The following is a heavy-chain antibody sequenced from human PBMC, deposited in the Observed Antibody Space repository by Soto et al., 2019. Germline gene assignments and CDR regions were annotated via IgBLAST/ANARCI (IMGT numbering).Heavy chain of an antibody. V-gene: IGHV1-8*01. D-gene: IGHD1-7*01. CDR1: GYTFPSYA. CDR2: MNPNSGNT. CDR3: ARERTGPNYFDY. J-gene: IGHJ4*02. Sequence: GAPVKVSCKASGYTFPSYAINSVRQATGQGLEWMGWMNPNSGNTAYAQKFQGRVTMTRNTSISTAYMELSSLRSEDTAVYYCARERTGPNYFDYWGQGTLVTVSS.